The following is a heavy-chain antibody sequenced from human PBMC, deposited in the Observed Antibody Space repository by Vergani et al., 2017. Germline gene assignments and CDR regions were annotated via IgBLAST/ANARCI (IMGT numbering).Heavy chain of an antibody. CDR3: ARDYYYDSSGYYYVHWFDP. Sequence: QLQLQESGPGLVKPSETLSLTCTVSGGSISSSSYYWGWIRQPPGKGLEWIGSSYYSGSTYYNPSLKSRVTISVDTSKNQFSLKLSSVTAADTAVYYCARDYYYDSSGYYYVHWFDPWGQGTLVTVSS. D-gene: IGHD3-22*01. V-gene: IGHV4-39*07. J-gene: IGHJ5*02. CDR1: GGSISSSSYY. CDR2: SYYSGST.